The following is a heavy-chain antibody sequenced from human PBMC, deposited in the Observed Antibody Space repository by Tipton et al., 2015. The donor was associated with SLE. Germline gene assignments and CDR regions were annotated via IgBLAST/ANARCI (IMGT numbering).Heavy chain of an antibody. J-gene: IGHJ4*02. CDR2: IYYSGST. Sequence: TLSLTCTVSGGSISSGDYYWSWIRQPPGKGLEWIGYIYYSGSTYYNPSLKTRFIMSVDTSKNQFSLKLSSVTAADTAVYYCAKNSGSYYFDDWGQGTLVTVSS. D-gene: IGHD3-10*01. V-gene: IGHV4-30-4*01. CDR3: AKNSGSYYFDD. CDR1: GGSISSGDYY.